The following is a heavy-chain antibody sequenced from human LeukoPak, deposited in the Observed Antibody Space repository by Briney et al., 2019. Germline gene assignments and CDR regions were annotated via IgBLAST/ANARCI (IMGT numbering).Heavy chain of an antibody. CDR2: ISWNSGSI. Sequence: GGSLRLSCAASGFTFDDYAMHWVRQAPGKGLEWGSGISWNSGSIGYADSVKGRFTISRDNAKNSLYLQMNSLRAEDTALYYCAKDIASSSYYYMDVWGKGTTVTVSS. J-gene: IGHJ6*03. CDR3: AKDIASSSYYYMDV. V-gene: IGHV3-9*01. D-gene: IGHD6-6*01. CDR1: GFTFDDYA.